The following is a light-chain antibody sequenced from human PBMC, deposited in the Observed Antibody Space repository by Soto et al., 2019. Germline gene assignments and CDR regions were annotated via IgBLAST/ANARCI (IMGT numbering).Light chain of an antibody. CDR1: QSISTW. V-gene: IGKV1-5*03. J-gene: IGKJ3*01. CDR2: KAS. Sequence: DIQMTQSPSTVSASVGDRVIITCRASQSISTWLAWYQQKPGKAPRLLIYKASSLESGVPSRFRGSGSGTEFTLTISSLQPDDFATYYCQQYNSYSLFGPGTKVDFK. CDR3: QQYNSYSL.